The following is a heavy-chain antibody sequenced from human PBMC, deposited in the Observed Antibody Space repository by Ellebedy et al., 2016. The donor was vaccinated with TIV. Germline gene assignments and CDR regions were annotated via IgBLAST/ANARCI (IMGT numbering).Heavy chain of an antibody. CDR1: GFSFSNYA. CDR2: ISGSGDGP. D-gene: IGHD2-15*01. CDR3: AKEGGVHGTPYFDF. Sequence: GESLKISCAASGFSFSNYAMSWVRQAPGKGLEWVSGISGSGDGPYYADSVKGRFTISRDNSRNTVFLQMNNLRVEDTAIYYCAKEGGVHGTPYFDFWGQGTLVTVSS. J-gene: IGHJ4*02. V-gene: IGHV3-23*01.